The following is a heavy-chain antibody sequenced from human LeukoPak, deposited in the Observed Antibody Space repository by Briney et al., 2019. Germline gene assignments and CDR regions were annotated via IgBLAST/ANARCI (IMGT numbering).Heavy chain of an antibody. CDR2: ISSSGNTI. D-gene: IGHD3-22*01. CDR1: GFTFSDYY. V-gene: IGHV3-11*01. CDR3: ARYNSAYSSPP. J-gene: IGHJ5*02. Sequence: GGSLRLSCAASGFTFSDYYMSWIRQAPGKGLEWVSYISSSGNTIYYADSVKGRFTISRDNAKNSLYLQMNSLRAEDTAVYFCARYNSAYSSPPWGQGTLVTVSP.